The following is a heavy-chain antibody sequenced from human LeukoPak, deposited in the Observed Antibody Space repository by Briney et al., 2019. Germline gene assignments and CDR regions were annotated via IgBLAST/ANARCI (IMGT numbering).Heavy chain of an antibody. CDR2: IYYSGST. CDR1: GGSISSSSYY. D-gene: IGHD3-3*01. V-gene: IGHV4-39*01. Sequence: SETLFLTFTVSGGSISSSSYYWGWIRQPPGKGLEWIGSIYYSGSTYYNPSLKSRVTISVDTSKNQFSLKLSSVTAADTAVYYCARLRSSGIFGVVIKPNSGYFDYWGQGTLVTVSS. CDR3: ARLRSSGIFGVVIKPNSGYFDY. J-gene: IGHJ4*02.